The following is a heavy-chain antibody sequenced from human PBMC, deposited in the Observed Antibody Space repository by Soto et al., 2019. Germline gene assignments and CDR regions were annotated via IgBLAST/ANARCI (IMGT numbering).Heavy chain of an antibody. CDR1: GGSIRSGGYF. D-gene: IGHD2-21*01. CDR3: ASGCCSPGLDH. Sequence: LSLTCTVSGGSIRSGGYFWGWIRQHPGLGLEWIGSIYYSGTTYYHPSLQSRSTISVDTSKNQFYLNLSSVTAADTAFDACASGCCSPGLDHWGQGTVVTFAS. CDR2: IYYSGTT. V-gene: IGHV4-31*02. J-gene: IGHJ4*02.